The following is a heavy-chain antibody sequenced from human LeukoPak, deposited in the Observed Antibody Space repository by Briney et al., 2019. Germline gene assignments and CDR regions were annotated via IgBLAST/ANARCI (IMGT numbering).Heavy chain of an antibody. Sequence: GRSLRLSCAASGFTFDDYAMHWVRQAPGKGLEWVSGISWNSGSIGYADSVKGRFTISRDNAKNSLYLQMNSLRAEDTALYYCAKDGDAYSGSYFHWFDPWGQGTLVTVSS. CDR2: ISWNSGSI. D-gene: IGHD1-26*01. V-gene: IGHV3-9*01. CDR3: AKDGDAYSGSYFHWFDP. J-gene: IGHJ5*02. CDR1: GFTFDDYA.